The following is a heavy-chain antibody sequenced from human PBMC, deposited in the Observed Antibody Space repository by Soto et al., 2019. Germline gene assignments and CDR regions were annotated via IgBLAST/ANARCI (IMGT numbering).Heavy chain of an antibody. J-gene: IGHJ6*03. CDR2: INHSGST. D-gene: IGHD5-12*01. CDR1: GGSFSGYY. V-gene: IGHV4-34*01. Sequence: SETLSLTCAVYGGSFSGYYWSWIRQPPGKGLEWIGEINHSGSTNYNPSLKSRVTISVDTSKNQFSLKLSSVTAADTAVYYCARGGLRLYYYYYMDVWGKGTTVTVSS. CDR3: ARGGLRLYYYYYMDV.